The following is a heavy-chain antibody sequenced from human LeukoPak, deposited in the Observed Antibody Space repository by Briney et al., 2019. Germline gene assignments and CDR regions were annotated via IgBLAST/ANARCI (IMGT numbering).Heavy chain of an antibody. CDR2: INPNSGGT. CDR3: ARDHYVGSLVRGTIGDY. V-gene: IGHV1-2*02. CDR1: GYTFTGYY. J-gene: IGHJ4*02. D-gene: IGHD3-10*01. Sequence: GASVKVSCKASGYTFTGYYMHWVRQAPGQGLEWMGWINPNSGGTNYAQKFQGRVTMTRDTSISTAYTELSRLKSDDTAVYYCARDHYVGSLVRGTIGDYWGQGTLVAVSS.